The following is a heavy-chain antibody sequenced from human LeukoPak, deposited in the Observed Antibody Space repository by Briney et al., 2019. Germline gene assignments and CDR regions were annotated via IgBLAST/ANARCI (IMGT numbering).Heavy chain of an antibody. Sequence: ASVKVSCKASGYTFTSYDINWVRQATGQGLEWMGWMNPNSGNTGYAQKFQGRVTITRNTSISTAYMELSSLRSEDTAAYYCARGLRKAAAWSYYFDYWGQGTLVTVSS. D-gene: IGHD6-13*01. V-gene: IGHV1-8*03. CDR3: ARGLRKAAAWSYYFDY. CDR1: GYTFTSYD. J-gene: IGHJ4*02. CDR2: MNPNSGNT.